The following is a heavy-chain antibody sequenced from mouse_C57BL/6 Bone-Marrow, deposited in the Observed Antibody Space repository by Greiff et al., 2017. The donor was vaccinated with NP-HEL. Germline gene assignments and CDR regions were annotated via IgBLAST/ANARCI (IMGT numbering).Heavy chain of an antibody. D-gene: IGHD1-1*01. Sequence: VKLQQPGAELVKPGASVKLSCKASGYTFTTYWMQWVKQRPGQGLEWIGEIDPSASYTNYNQKFKGKATLTVDTSSSTAYMQLHSLTSGDSAVYYCASKAYCGRSYEFAYWGEGTLVTVSA. J-gene: IGHJ3*01. CDR2: IDPSASYT. CDR1: GYTFTTYW. CDR3: ASKAYCGRSYEFAY. V-gene: IGHV1-50*01.